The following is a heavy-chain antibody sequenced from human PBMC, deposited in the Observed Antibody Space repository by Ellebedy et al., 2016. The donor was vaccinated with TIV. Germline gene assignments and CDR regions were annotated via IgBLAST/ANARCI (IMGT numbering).Heavy chain of an antibody. V-gene: IGHV4-59*11. CDR2: IYSSGST. Sequence: MPSETLSLSCTVSGGSISSHYWSWIRQPPGKGLEWMGHIYSSGSTNYNPAPWSLVTMSVDTFKNQYSLKLSSVTSVDTAVYFCASSLGAARGMDVWGQGTTVTVSS. D-gene: IGHD2-15*01. CDR3: ASSLGAARGMDV. CDR1: GGSISSHY. J-gene: IGHJ6*02.